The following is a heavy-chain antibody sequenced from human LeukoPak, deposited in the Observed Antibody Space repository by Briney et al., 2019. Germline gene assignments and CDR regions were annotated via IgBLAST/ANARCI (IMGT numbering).Heavy chain of an antibody. D-gene: IGHD3-22*01. CDR3: ARDGRYYDSRTDP. J-gene: IGHJ5*02. V-gene: IGHV1-18*01. Sequence: ASVTVSCKASGYTFTSYSISWVRQAPGQGREWMGWISAYNGNTNYAQKLQGRVTMTTDTSTSTAYMELRSLRSDDTAVYSCARDGRYYDSRTDPWGQGTLVTVSS. CDR2: ISAYNGNT. CDR1: GYTFTSYS.